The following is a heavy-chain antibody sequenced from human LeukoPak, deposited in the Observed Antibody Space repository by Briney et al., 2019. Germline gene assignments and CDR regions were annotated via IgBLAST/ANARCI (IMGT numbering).Heavy chain of an antibody. Sequence: GGSLRLSCAASGFTFSSYWMHWVRQAPGKGLEWVARIKSDGTDISYGDSVKGRFTISRDNAKNTLYLQMNSLRVEDTAVYYCARVGYYDSSNYYAYFQHWGQGTLVTVSS. V-gene: IGHV3-74*01. CDR3: ARVGYYDSSNYYAYFQH. CDR2: IKSDGTDI. CDR1: GFTFSSYW. D-gene: IGHD3-22*01. J-gene: IGHJ1*01.